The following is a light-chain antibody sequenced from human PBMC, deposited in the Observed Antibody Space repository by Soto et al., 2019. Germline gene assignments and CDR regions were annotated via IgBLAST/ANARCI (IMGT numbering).Light chain of an antibody. CDR3: SSYAGSNNLV. Sequence: QSALTQPPFASRSPGQSVTISCTGTSSDVGGYNYVSWYQQHPGKAPKLMIYEVSKRPSGVPDRFSGSKSGNTASLTVSGLQAEDEADYYCSSYAGSNNLVFGGGTKLTVL. CDR2: EVS. CDR1: SSDVGGYNY. V-gene: IGLV2-8*02. J-gene: IGLJ2*01.